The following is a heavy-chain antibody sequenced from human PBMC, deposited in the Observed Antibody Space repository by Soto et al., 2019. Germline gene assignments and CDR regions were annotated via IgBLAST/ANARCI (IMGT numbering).Heavy chain of an antibody. CDR3: ANRGNDGGYYYGMDV. Sequence: EVQLLQSGAEVKKPGESLRISCKGSGYSFTSYWISWVRQMPGKGLEWMGRIDPSDSYTNYSPSFQGHVTISADKSISTAYLQWSSLKASDTAMYYCANRGNDGGYYYGMDVWGQGTTVTVSS. V-gene: IGHV5-10-1*03. CDR1: GYSFTSYW. CDR2: IDPSDSYT. D-gene: IGHD1-1*01. J-gene: IGHJ6*02.